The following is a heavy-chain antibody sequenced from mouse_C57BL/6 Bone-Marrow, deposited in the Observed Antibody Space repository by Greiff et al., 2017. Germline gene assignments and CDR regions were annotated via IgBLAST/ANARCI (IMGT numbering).Heavy chain of an antibody. Sequence: VQLQQPGAELVKPGASVKLSCKASGYTFTSYWMHWVKQRPGQGLEWIGMIHPNSGSINYNEKFKSKATLTVDKSSSTAYMQLSSLTSEDSAVYYCARFGYYYGGNYWGQGTTLTVSS. V-gene: IGHV1-64*01. J-gene: IGHJ2*01. CDR1: GYTFTSYW. D-gene: IGHD1-1*01. CDR2: IHPNSGSI. CDR3: ARFGYYYGGNY.